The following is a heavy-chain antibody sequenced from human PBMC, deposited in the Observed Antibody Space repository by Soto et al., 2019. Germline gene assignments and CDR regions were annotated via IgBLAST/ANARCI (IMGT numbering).Heavy chain of an antibody. D-gene: IGHD2-15*01. Sequence: ESLTIFCTASGYKFTTFWLNLVRQTPGKGLEWLGSIDPTDSFTNYSPPFEGHVTISVDRSISTAYLQWNSLQASDTAIYYCARTASGGRRDAFDVWGQVTKVTVSS. CDR1: GYKFTTFW. V-gene: IGHV5-10-1*01. CDR2: IDPTDSFT. J-gene: IGHJ3*01. CDR3: ARTASGGRRDAFDV.